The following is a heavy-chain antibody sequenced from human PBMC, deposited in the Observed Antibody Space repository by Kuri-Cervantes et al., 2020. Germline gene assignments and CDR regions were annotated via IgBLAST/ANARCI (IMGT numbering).Heavy chain of an antibody. Sequence: GRPWRSSFQPSGFTFSSNAMGGARQAQGKGLEWVGRIKSKTDAGTTDYAAPVKGRFTVTSDDSKNTLYRRMNSLKTEDTVVYYCTTEIMYYYGSGTDYWGQGTLVTVSS. D-gene: IGHD3-10*01. CDR2: IKSKTDAGTT. CDR1: GFTFSSNA. J-gene: IGHJ4*02. CDR3: TTEIMYYYGSGTDY. V-gene: IGHV3-15*01.